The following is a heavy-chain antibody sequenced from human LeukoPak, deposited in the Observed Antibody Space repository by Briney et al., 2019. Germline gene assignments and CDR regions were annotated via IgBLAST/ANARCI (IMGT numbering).Heavy chain of an antibody. Sequence: GGSLRLPCAASGFTFSSYGMHWVRQDPGKGLEWVAFIRYDGSNKYYADSVKGRFTISRDNSKNTLYLQMNSLRAEDTAVYYCGKGARPMGISSRWGQGTLVTVSS. V-gene: IGHV3-30*02. CDR3: GKGARPMGISSR. J-gene: IGHJ4*02. D-gene: IGHD6-13*01. CDR2: IRYDGSNK. CDR1: GFTFSSYG.